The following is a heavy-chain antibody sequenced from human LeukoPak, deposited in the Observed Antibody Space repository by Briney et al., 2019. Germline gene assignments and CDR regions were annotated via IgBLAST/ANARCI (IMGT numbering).Heavy chain of an antibody. D-gene: IGHD2-21*02. V-gene: IGHV1-24*01. CDR1: GYTLTELS. CDR3: ATTPYCGGDCSLDY. Sequence: ASVKVSCKVSGYTLTELSMHWVRQAPGKGLEWMGGFDPEDGETIYAQKFQGRVTMTEDTSTDTAYMELSSLRSEDTAVYYCATTPYCGGDCSLDYWGQEPWSPSPQ. J-gene: IGHJ4*01. CDR2: FDPEDGET.